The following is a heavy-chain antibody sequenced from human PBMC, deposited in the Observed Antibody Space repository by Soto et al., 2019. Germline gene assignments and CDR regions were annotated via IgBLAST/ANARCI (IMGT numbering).Heavy chain of an antibody. Sequence: GESLKISCKGSGYSFTSYWIGWVRQMPGKGLEWMGIIYPGDSDTRYSPSFQGQVTISADKSISTAYLQWSSLKASDTAMYYCARHAPLTDTATYGGYYYYDMDVWGQGTTVTVSS. V-gene: IGHV5-51*01. CDR1: GYSFTSYW. D-gene: IGHD5-18*01. CDR3: ARHAPLTDTATYGGYYYYDMDV. CDR2: IYPGDSDT. J-gene: IGHJ6*02.